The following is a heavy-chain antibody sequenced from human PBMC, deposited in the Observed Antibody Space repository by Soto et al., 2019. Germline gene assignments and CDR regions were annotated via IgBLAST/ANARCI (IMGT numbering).Heavy chain of an antibody. V-gene: IGHV4-31*03. CDR3: ARVVSTMVDY. Sequence: SETLSLTCTVSGGSISSGGYYWSWIRQHPGKGLEWIGYIYYSGSTYYNPSLKSRVTISVDKSKNQFSLKLSSVTAADTAVYYCARVVSTMVDYWGQGTLVTVSS. J-gene: IGHJ4*02. CDR2: IYYSGST. D-gene: IGHD3-10*01. CDR1: GGSISSGGYY.